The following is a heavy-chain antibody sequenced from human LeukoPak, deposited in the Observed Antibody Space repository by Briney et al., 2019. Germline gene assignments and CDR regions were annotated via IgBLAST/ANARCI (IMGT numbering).Heavy chain of an antibody. V-gene: IGHV4-4*02. CDR1: GASISSSNW. CDR3: AKDGDSYYDFWNLEFDY. Sequence: SETLSLTCAVSGASISSSNWWSWVRQPPGKGLEWIGGVHQSGSTNYKPSLKSRVTISIDKSKNQFSLKVRSVTAADTAVYYCAKDGDSYYDFWNLEFDYWGQGTLVTVSS. CDR2: VHQSGST. D-gene: IGHD3-3*01. J-gene: IGHJ4*02.